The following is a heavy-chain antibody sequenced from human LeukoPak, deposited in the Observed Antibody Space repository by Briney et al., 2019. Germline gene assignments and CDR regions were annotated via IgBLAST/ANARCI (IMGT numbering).Heavy chain of an antibody. Sequence: GGSLRLSCAASGFTFSSYSMNWVRQAPGKGPEWISYISPSSDTIKYADSVRGRVTISRDNAKNSLYLQVNSLRAEDTAVYYCAKDGGFWSGYGPPYFDCWGQGNLVTVSS. CDR2: ISPSSDTI. CDR1: GFTFSSYS. V-gene: IGHV3-48*04. D-gene: IGHD3-3*01. CDR3: AKDGGFWSGYGPPYFDC. J-gene: IGHJ4*02.